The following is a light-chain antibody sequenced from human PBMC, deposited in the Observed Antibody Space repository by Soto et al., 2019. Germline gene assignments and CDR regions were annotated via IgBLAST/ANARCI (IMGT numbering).Light chain of an antibody. CDR3: QQYGPSPMYT. Sequence: EIVLTQSPGTLSLSPGERATLSCRSSQSLSSNYLAWYQQKPGQAPTLLIYAASTRATGIPDRFSGSGSGTDTTLTISRLEPEDFALYYCQQYGPSPMYTFGQGTRLEI. CDR1: QSLSSNY. CDR2: AAS. J-gene: IGKJ2*01. V-gene: IGKV3-20*01.